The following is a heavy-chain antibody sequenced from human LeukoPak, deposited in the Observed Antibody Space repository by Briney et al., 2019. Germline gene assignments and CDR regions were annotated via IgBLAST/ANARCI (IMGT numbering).Heavy chain of an antibody. D-gene: IGHD6-19*01. Sequence: KTGGSLRLSCAASGFTFSSYSMNWVRQAPGKGLEWVSSISSSSSYIYYADSVKGRFTISRDNAKNSLYLQVNSLRAEDTAVYYCAREIALAGLNDYWGQGTLVTVST. CDR1: GFTFSSYS. CDR3: AREIALAGLNDY. CDR2: ISSSSSYI. J-gene: IGHJ4*02. V-gene: IGHV3-21*01.